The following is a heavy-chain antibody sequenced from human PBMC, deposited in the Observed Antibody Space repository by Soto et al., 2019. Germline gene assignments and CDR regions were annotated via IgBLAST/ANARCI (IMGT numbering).Heavy chain of an antibody. CDR2: IYYSGST. CDR3: ARGRYDTILHYYYYYGMDV. CDR1: GGSVSSGSYY. J-gene: IGHJ6*02. V-gene: IGHV4-61*01. Sequence: SETLSLTCTVSGGSVSSGSYYWSWIRQPPGKGLEWIGYIYYSGSTNYNPSLKSRVTISVNTSKNQFSLKLSSVTAADTAVYYCARGRYDTILHYYYYYGMDVWGQGTTVTVSS. D-gene: IGHD3-22*01.